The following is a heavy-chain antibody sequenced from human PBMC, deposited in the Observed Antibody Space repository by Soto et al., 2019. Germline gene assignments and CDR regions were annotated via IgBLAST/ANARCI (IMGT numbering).Heavy chain of an antibody. Sequence: QVQLVQSGAEVKKPGASVKVSCKASGYTFTSYGISLVRQAPGQGLEWMGWINGHNDNTKYAQKLQGRVTMTTDTSTSTVYMELRSLRRDDTPVYYCARDLFVGFDYWGQGTLVTVSS. V-gene: IGHV1-18*01. CDR2: INGHNDNT. CDR3: ARDLFVGFDY. D-gene: IGHD3-3*01. CDR1: GYTFTSYG. J-gene: IGHJ4*02.